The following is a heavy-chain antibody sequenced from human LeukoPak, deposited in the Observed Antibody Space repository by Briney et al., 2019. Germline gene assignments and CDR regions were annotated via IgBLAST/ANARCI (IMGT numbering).Heavy chain of an antibody. CDR3: ARVHYNTAMVDIDY. V-gene: IGHV3-43*02. Sequence: TGGSLRLSCAASGFTFDDYGMHWVRQAPGKGLEWVSLITGDGGSTNYADSVKGRFTISRDNGKNSLYLQMNSLRAEDTAVYYCARVHYNTAMVDIDYWGQGTLVTVSS. D-gene: IGHD5-18*01. J-gene: IGHJ4*02. CDR1: GFTFDDYG. CDR2: ITGDGGST.